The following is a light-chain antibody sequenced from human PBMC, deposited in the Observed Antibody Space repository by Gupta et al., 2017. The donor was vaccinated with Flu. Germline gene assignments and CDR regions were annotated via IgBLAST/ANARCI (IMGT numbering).Light chain of an antibody. CDR3: CSYAGSYTFAV. CDR2: DVT. Sequence: QSALTKPSSVSGSPGQSVTISCTGTSSDIGGYNYVSWYRQHPGKAPKLMIYDVTKRPSGVPDRFSGSKSGTTASLTISGLQAEDEADYYCCSYAGSYTFAVFGGGTKLTVL. CDR1: SSDIGGYNY. V-gene: IGLV2-11*01. J-gene: IGLJ3*02.